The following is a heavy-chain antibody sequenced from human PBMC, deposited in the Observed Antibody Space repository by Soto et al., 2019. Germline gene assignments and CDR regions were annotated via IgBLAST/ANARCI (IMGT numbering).Heavy chain of an antibody. D-gene: IGHD4-17*01. CDR1: GFTVSSNY. CDR2: IYSGGST. J-gene: IGHJ4*02. Sequence: EVQLVETGGGLIQPGGSLRLSCAASGFTVSSNYMSWVRQAPGKGLEWVSVIYSGGSTYYADSVKGRFTISRDNSKNTLYLQMNSLRAEDTAVYYCARARRVGYYGDLGYYFDYWGQGTLVTVSS. CDR3: ARARRVGYYGDLGYYFDY. V-gene: IGHV3-53*02.